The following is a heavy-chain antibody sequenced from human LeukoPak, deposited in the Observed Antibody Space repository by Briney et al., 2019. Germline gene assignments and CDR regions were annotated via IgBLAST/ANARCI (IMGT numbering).Heavy chain of an antibody. V-gene: IGHV1-46*01. Sequence: ASVKVSCKASGYTFSYYYMHWGRQAPGQGLEWVGLINPSGGSTNYAQNFQGRVTLTRDTSTSTVYMELSSLRSEDTAVYYCARERAGLGMITFGGVINHRPDTDLSYYYYGMDVWGQGTTVTVSS. J-gene: IGHJ6*02. CDR1: GYTFSYYY. CDR3: ARERAGLGMITFGGVINHRPDTDLSYYYYGMDV. D-gene: IGHD3-16*02. CDR2: INPSGGST.